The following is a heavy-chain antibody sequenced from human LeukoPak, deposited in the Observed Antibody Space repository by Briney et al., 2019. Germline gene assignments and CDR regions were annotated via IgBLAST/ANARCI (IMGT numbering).Heavy chain of an antibody. CDR2: ISSSDGTI. Sequence: GGSLRLSCAASGFTFSSYSMNWARQAPGKGLEWVSYISSSDGTIYYADSVKGRFTISRDNAKNSLYLQMNSLRAGDTAVYYCARTIEMATISYFDYWGQGTLVTVSS. CDR1: GFTFSSYS. CDR3: ARTIEMATISYFDY. D-gene: IGHD5-24*01. J-gene: IGHJ4*02. V-gene: IGHV3-48*04.